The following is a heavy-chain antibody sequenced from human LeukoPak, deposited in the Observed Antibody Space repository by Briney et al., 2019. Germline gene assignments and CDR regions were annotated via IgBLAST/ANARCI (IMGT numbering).Heavy chain of an antibody. V-gene: IGHV4-34*01. D-gene: IGHD4-17*01. J-gene: IGHJ3*02. CDR3: ARVRYGDLGLDAFDI. Sequence: SETLSLTCAVYGGSFSGYYWSWIPQPPGKGREWIGEINHSGSTNHNPPLKSRVTISVDTSKNQFSLKLSSVTAADTAVYYCARVRYGDLGLDAFDIWGQGTMVTVSS. CDR2: INHSGST. CDR1: GGSFSGYY.